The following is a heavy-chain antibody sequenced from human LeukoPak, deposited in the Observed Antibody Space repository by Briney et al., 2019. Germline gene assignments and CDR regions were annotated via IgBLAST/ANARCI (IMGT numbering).Heavy chain of an antibody. V-gene: IGHV3-48*01. CDR1: GLPFSSYS. D-gene: IGHD3-22*01. CDR3: ARDSAYYYDSSGYYEVVDY. CDR2: ISRSCSTI. Sequence: GGSLRLPCAVSGLPFSSYSMKWVRQAPGRGLGWVSYISRSCSTIYYADSVKGRFTISRDNAKNSLYLQMNSLRAEDTAVCYCARDSAYYYDSSGYYEVVDYWGRGTLVTLSS. J-gene: IGHJ4*02.